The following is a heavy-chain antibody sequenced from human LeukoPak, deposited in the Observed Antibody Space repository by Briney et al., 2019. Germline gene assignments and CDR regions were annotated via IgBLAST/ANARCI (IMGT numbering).Heavy chain of an antibody. CDR1: GFTFSNYI. D-gene: IGHD3-10*01. J-gene: IGHJ4*02. V-gene: IGHV3-21*01. CDR2: SSTSSTYM. Sequence: PGGSLRLSRAASGFTFSNYILNWVRQAPGEGLEWVSSSSTSSTYMYYADSVKGRFAISRDNAKSSLYLQMNSLRAEDTAVYYCARAMSFYYGSAFDYWGQGTLVTVSS. CDR3: ARAMSFYYGSAFDY.